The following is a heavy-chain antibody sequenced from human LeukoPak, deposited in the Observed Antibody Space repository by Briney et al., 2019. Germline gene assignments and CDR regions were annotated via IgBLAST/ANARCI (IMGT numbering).Heavy chain of an antibody. D-gene: IGHD5-12*01. CDR2: ISGSGGST. CDR3: ARDSGYDLYAFDI. Sequence: GGSLRLSCAASGFTFSSYAMSWVRQAPGKGLEWVSAISGSGGSTYYADSVKGRFTISRDNSKNTLYLQMNSLRAEDTAVYYCARDSGYDLYAFDIWGQGTMVTVSS. J-gene: IGHJ3*02. CDR1: GFTFSSYA. V-gene: IGHV3-23*01.